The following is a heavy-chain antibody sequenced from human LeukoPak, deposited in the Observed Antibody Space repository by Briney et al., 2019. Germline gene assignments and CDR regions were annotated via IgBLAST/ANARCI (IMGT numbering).Heavy chain of an antibody. CDR3: ATHSSGPYYFDY. V-gene: IGHV4-59*08. CDR1: GASISNYY. D-gene: IGHD6-19*01. J-gene: IGHJ4*02. CDR2: IYSSGST. Sequence: PSETLSLTCSVSGASISNYYWGWIRQPPGKGLEWIGYIYSSGSTNYNPSLKSRVIISVDTSKNQFSLKLSSVTAADTAVYYCATHSSGPYYFDYWGQGTLVTVSS.